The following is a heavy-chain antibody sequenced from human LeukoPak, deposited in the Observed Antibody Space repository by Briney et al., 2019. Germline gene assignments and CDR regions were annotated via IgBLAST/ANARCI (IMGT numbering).Heavy chain of an antibody. V-gene: IGHV1-3*01. J-gene: IGHJ4*02. D-gene: IGHD5-18*01. CDR3: ATARGYSYGYPDY. Sequence: ASVKVSCKASGYTFTSYAMHWVRQAPGQRLEWMGWINAGNGNTKYSQKFQGRVTITRDTSASTAYMELSSLRSEDTAVYYCATARGYSYGYPDYWGQGTLVTVSS. CDR1: GYTFTSYA. CDR2: INAGNGNT.